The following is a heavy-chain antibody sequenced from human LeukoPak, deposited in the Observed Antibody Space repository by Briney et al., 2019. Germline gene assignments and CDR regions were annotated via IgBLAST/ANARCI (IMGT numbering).Heavy chain of an antibody. CDR2: IKQDGSEK. Sequence: GGSLRLSCAASGFSFSNYWMTWVRQTPGKGLEWVANIKQDGSEKYYVDSVKGRFTISRDNALNSLYLQMNSLRVEDTAVYFCARKYCTGGTCYSNVDYWGQGTLVTVSS. V-gene: IGHV3-7*01. CDR3: ARKYCTGGTCYSNVDY. CDR1: GFSFSNYW. D-gene: IGHD2-15*01. J-gene: IGHJ4*02.